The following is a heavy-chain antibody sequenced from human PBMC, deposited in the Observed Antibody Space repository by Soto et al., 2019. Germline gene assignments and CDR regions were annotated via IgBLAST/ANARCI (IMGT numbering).Heavy chain of an antibody. Sequence: GGSLRLSCAASGFTFSSYAMSWVRQAPGKGLEWVSAISGSGGSTYYADSVKGRFTISRDNSKNTLYLQMNSLRAEDTAVYYCAKTIGYYYDSSGSHWGQGTLVTVSS. CDR1: GFTFSSYA. V-gene: IGHV3-23*01. D-gene: IGHD3-22*01. CDR2: ISGSGGST. CDR3: AKTIGYYYDSSGSH. J-gene: IGHJ4*02.